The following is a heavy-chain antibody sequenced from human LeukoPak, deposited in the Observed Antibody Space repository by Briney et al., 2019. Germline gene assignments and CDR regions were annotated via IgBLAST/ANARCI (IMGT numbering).Heavy chain of an antibody. V-gene: IGHV4-34*01. CDR1: GGSFSGYY. CDR2: INHSGST. CDR3: ARGFGVVVPAAIYGRSRFDP. J-gene: IGHJ5*02. Sequence: SETLSLTCAVYGGSFSGYYWGWIRQPPGKGLEWIGEINHSGSTNYNPSLKSRVTISVDTSKNQFSLKLSSVTAADTAVYYCARGFGVVVPAAIYGRSRFDPWGQGTLITVSS. D-gene: IGHD2-2*01.